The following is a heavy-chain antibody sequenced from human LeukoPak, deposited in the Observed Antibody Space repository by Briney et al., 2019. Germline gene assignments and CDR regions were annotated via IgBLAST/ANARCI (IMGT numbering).Heavy chain of an antibody. Sequence: PGGSLRLSCAASGFTFSSYGMHWVRQAPGKGLEWVAVISYDGSSKFYGDSVKGRFTISRDNSKNTLFLQMNSLRAEDTAVYYCAKAESFGDGFHWFDPWGQGTLVTVSS. D-gene: IGHD4-17*01. CDR1: GFTFSSYG. J-gene: IGHJ5*02. CDR3: AKAESFGDGFHWFDP. V-gene: IGHV3-30*18. CDR2: ISYDGSSK.